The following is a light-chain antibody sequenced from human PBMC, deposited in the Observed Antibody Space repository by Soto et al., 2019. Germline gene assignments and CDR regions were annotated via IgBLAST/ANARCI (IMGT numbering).Light chain of an antibody. Sequence: DIPMTQSPSTLSASVGDRVTITCRASQSISVWLAWFQQKLGNAPKLLIYKASTLESGVPSRFSGSGSGTEFTLTISSLQPDDSATYYCQQYNNRWTFGQGTKVEI. V-gene: IGKV1-5*03. J-gene: IGKJ1*01. CDR3: QQYNNRWT. CDR1: QSISVW. CDR2: KAS.